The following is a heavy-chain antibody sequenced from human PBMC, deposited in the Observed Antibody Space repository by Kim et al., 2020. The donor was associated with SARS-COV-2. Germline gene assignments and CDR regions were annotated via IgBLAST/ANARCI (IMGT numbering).Heavy chain of an antibody. J-gene: IGHJ4*02. CDR1: GGSISSYY. CDR3: ARNSGTYIYDY. V-gene: IGHV4-59*01. CDR2: IYYSGTT. D-gene: IGHD1-26*01. Sequence: SETLSLTCTISGGSISSYYWSWIRQPPGKGLEWIGYIYYSGTTNYNPSLKSRVTMSVDTSKNQFSLRLSSVTAADTAVYYWARNSGTYIYDYWGQGTLVT.